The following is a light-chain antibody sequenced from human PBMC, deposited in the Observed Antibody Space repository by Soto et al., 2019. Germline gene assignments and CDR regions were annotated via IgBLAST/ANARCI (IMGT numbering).Light chain of an antibody. CDR2: GAS. J-gene: IGKJ5*01. CDR3: QQYGSSPPIT. CDR1: QSVSSSY. V-gene: IGKV3-20*01. Sequence: EIVLTQSPGTLSLSPGERATLSCRASQSVSSSYLAWYQQKPGQAPRLLIYGASSRANGIPDRFSGSESGTDFTLTISRLEPEDFAVYYCQQYGSSPPITFGQGTRLE.